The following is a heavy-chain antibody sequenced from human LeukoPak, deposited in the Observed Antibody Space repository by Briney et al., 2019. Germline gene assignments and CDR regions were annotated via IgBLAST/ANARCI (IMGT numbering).Heavy chain of an antibody. CDR2: ISSSGSTI. J-gene: IGHJ6*04. Sequence: GGSLRLSCAASGFTFSSYSMNWVRQASGKGLEWVSYISSSGSTIYYADSVKGRFTISRDNAKNSLYLQMNSLRAEDTAVYYCAELGITMIGGVWGKGTTVTISS. CDR3: AELGITMIGGV. CDR1: GFTFSSYS. D-gene: IGHD3-10*02. V-gene: IGHV3-48*04.